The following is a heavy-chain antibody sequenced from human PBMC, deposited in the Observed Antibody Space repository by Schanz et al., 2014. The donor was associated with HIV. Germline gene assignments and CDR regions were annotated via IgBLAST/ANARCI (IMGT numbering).Heavy chain of an antibody. V-gene: IGHV4-39*01. J-gene: IGHJ4*02. D-gene: IGHD5-18*01. Sequence: QLQLQESGPGLVKPSETLSLTCTVSGGSINNRSYYWGWIRQPPGKGLEWIGSIYYSANTYYNPSLRRRAPIPVATPRNQFSLKLNFVTAADTAVYYCARLDTSMTAADSWGQGTPVTVSS. CDR3: ARLDTSMTAADS. CDR2: IYYSANT. CDR1: GGSINNRSYY.